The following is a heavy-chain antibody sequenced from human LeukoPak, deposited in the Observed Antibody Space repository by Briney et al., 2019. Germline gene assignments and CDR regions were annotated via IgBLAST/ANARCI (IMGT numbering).Heavy chain of an antibody. J-gene: IGHJ1*01. V-gene: IGHV4-59*08. CDR2: IYYSGSN. Sequence: SDTLSLTCTVSGGSISSYYWSWIRQPPGKGLEWIGYIYYSGSNNHNPSLKSRGPIYVDTSNNQFSLKVGPVTAAGPAVVYCWSLHGYGSGTAGGQGWLVTVS. D-gene: IGHD3-10*01. CDR3: WSLHGYGSGTA. CDR1: GGSISSYY.